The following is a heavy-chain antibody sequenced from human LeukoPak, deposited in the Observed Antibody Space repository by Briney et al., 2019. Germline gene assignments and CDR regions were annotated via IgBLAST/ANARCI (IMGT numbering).Heavy chain of an antibody. V-gene: IGHV1-69*04. CDR3: ATVEMATTHGAFDI. D-gene: IGHD5-24*01. CDR2: IIPILRIA. Sequence: ASVKVSCKASGGTFSNDAISWVRQAPGQGLEWMGRIIPILRIANYAQKFQGRVTITADKSTSTAYMELSSLRSEDTAVYYCATVEMATTHGAFDIWGQGTMVTVSS. CDR1: GGTFSNDA. J-gene: IGHJ3*02.